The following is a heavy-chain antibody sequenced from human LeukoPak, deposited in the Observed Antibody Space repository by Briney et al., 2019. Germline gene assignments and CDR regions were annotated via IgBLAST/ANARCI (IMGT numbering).Heavy chain of an antibody. Sequence: ASVKVSCKVSGYTLTELSMHWVRQAPGKGLEWMGGFDPEDGETIYAQKFQGRVTMTEDTSTDTAYMELSSLRSEDTAVYYCASDIHCSGGSCYVDYYYGMDVWGQGTTVTVSS. CDR3: ASDIHCSGGSCYVDYYYGMDV. CDR2: FDPEDGET. CDR1: GYTLTELS. J-gene: IGHJ6*02. V-gene: IGHV1-24*01. D-gene: IGHD2-15*01.